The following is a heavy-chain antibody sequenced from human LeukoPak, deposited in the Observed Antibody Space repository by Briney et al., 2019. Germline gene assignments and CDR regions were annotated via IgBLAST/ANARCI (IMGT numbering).Heavy chain of an antibody. V-gene: IGHV3-11*03. Sequence: GGALRLSCAASGFTFSDEYMSWIRQAPGKGLEWVSYISNSGSHTNYADSVKGRFTISRDNAKNSLYLQMSSLRAEDTAVYYCARSRGAGPAAYFDYWGQGTLITVSS. CDR1: GFTFSDEY. J-gene: IGHJ4*02. D-gene: IGHD6-19*01. CDR3: ARSRGAGPAAYFDY. CDR2: ISNSGSHT.